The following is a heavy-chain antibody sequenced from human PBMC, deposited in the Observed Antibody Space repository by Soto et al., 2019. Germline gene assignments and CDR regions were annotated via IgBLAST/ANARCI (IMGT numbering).Heavy chain of an antibody. CDR1: GYTFTSYG. V-gene: IGHV1-18*01. D-gene: IGHD4-17*01. Sequence: ASVKVSCKASGYTFTSYGITWVRQAPGQGLEWTGWISAYNGNTNYAQKLQGRVTMTTDTSTSTAYMELRSLRADDTAVYYCARENPVTTRGGAFDIWGQGTMVTVSS. CDR3: ARENPVTTRGGAFDI. J-gene: IGHJ3*02. CDR2: ISAYNGNT.